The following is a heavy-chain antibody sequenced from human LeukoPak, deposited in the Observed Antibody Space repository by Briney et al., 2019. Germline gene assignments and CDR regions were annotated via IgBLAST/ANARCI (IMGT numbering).Heavy chain of an antibody. D-gene: IGHD5-18*01. J-gene: IGHJ4*02. Sequence: ASETLSLTCTVSGGSISSNYWSWIRQPPGKGLEWITYSSYTGSTNYNPSLKSRVTISVDTSKNQFSLRLRSVTAADTAVYYCARTDTAMVDYWGQGTLVTVSS. V-gene: IGHV4-59*12. CDR1: GGSISSNY. CDR3: ARTDTAMVDY. CDR2: SSYTGST.